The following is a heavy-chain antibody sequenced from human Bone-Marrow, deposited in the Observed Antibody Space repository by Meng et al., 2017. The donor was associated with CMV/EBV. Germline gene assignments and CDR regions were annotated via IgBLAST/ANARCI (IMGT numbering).Heavy chain of an antibody. CDR1: GGTFSSYA. J-gene: IGHJ4*02. V-gene: IGHV1-2*02. Sequence: ASVKVSCKASGGTFSSYAISWVRQAPGQGLEWMGWINPNSGGTNYAQKFQGRVTMTRDTSISTAYMELSRLRSDDTAVYYCALPPGGHIVVVIGYWGQGTLVTVSS. CDR3: ALPPGGHIVVVIGY. CDR2: INPNSGGT. D-gene: IGHD2-21*01.